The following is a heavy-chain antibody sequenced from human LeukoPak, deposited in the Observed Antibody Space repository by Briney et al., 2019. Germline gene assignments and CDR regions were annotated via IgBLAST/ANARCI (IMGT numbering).Heavy chain of an antibody. CDR1: GFTVSTNY. V-gene: IGHV3-74*01. CDR2: INSDGSST. J-gene: IGHJ4*02. Sequence: GGSLRLSCAASGFTVSTNYMSWVRQAPGKGLVWVSRINSDGSSTSYADSVKGRFTISRDNSRNTLYLQKNSLRAEDTAVYYCAKDFGSYYEWGQGTLVTVSS. D-gene: IGHD1-26*01. CDR3: AKDFGSYYE.